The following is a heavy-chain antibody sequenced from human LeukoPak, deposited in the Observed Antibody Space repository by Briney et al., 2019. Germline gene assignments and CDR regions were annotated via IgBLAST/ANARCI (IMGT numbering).Heavy chain of an antibody. Sequence: GASVTVSCKASGYTFTSYGISWVRQAPGQGLEWMGWISAYNGNTNYAQKLQGRVTMTTDTSTSTAYMELRSLRSDDTAVYYCARSRFFGDYYYGMDVWGQGTTVTVSS. CDR2: ISAYNGNT. CDR1: GYTFTSYG. D-gene: IGHD3-10*01. CDR3: ARSRFFGDYYYGMDV. J-gene: IGHJ6*02. V-gene: IGHV1-18*01.